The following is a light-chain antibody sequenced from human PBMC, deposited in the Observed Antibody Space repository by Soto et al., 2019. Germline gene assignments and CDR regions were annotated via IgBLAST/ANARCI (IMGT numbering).Light chain of an antibody. J-gene: IGKJ2*01. CDR3: QQYDNWPHT. CDR2: GAS. CDR1: QNLSRN. Sequence: EMVMTQSPATLSVSPGERATLSCRASQNLSRNLAWYQQQPGQAPRLLIYGASTRATGIPARFSGSGSGTDFPLTISSLQSEDFAVYSCQQYDNWPHTFGQGTKLEI. V-gene: IGKV3-15*01.